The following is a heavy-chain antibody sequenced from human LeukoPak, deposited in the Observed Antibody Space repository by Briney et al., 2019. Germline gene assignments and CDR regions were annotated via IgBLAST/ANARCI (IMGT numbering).Heavy chain of an antibody. D-gene: IGHD6-13*01. CDR1: GGSISSGGYY. CDR2: IYYSGST. Sequence: PXETLSLTCTVSGGSISSGGYYWSWIRQHPGKGLEWIGYIYYSGSTYYNPSLKSRVTISVDTSKNQFSLKLSSVTAADTAVYYCARDTTGIADYWGQGTLVTVSS. CDR3: ARDTTGIADY. V-gene: IGHV4-31*03. J-gene: IGHJ4*02.